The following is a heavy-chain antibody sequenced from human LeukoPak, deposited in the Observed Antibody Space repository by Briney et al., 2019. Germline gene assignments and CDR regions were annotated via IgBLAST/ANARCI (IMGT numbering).Heavy chain of an antibody. CDR1: GYSISSGYY. V-gene: IGHV4-38-2*02. CDR2: IYHSGST. J-gene: IGHJ6*03. Sequence: PSETLSLTCAVSGYSISSGYYWGWIRPPPGKGLEWIGSIYHSGSTYCNPSLKSRVTISVDTSKNQFSLKLSSVTAADTAVYYCARDLGIAAAGKSYYYYMDVWGKGTTVTVSS. CDR3: ARDLGIAAAGKSYYYYMDV. D-gene: IGHD6-13*01.